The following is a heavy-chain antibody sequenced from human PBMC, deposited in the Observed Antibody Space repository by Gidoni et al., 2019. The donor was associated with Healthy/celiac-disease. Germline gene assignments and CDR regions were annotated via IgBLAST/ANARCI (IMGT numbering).Heavy chain of an antibody. CDR2: ISSSSSYI. Sequence: EVQLVESGGGLVKPGGSLRLSCAASVFTFSSYSMNWVRQAPGKGLEWVSSISSSSSYIYYADSVKGRFTISRDNAKNSLYLQMNSLRAEDTAVYYCARDRAAAEPDYWGQGTLVTVSS. CDR3: ARDRAAAEPDY. J-gene: IGHJ4*02. CDR1: VFTFSSYS. V-gene: IGHV3-21*01. D-gene: IGHD6-13*01.